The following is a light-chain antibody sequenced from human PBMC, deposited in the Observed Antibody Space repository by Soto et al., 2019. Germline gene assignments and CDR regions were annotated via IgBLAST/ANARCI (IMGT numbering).Light chain of an antibody. Sequence: ETVLTQSPCTLSLSPGESATLSCRASQSVSAGYFAWYQQKPGQAPRLIIYETSSKMTGIPDRFSGSGSGTEFTLTTSRLEPEDFAVYYCQQYGNSPTFGQGTKVDIK. CDR3: QQYGNSPT. V-gene: IGKV3-20*01. CDR2: ETS. CDR1: QSVSAGY. J-gene: IGKJ1*01.